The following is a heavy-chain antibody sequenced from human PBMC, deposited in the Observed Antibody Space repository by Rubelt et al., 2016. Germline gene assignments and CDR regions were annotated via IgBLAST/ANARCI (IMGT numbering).Heavy chain of an antibody. CDR1: QFPVDEND. J-gene: IGHJ4*02. D-gene: IGHD1-1*01. CDR3: ARDEGVQTTKRGFDS. V-gene: IGHV3-66*01. CDR2: IYSVGST. Sequence: AESGGGLAQPGGSVRLSCALSQFPVDENDMTWIRQAPGKGLEWVSVIYSVGSTSYAASVAGRFTISRDNAKNTRYLQMNNLGADDTALYYCARDEGVQTTKRGFDSWGRGTLVTVSS.